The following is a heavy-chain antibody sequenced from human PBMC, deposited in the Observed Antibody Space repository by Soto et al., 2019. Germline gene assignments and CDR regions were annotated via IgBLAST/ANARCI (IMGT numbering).Heavy chain of an antibody. CDR1: GGSLSGYY. J-gene: IGHJ6*02. D-gene: IGHD1-7*01. Sequence: PSETLSLTCVVNGGSLSGYYWSWIRQSPGKGLEWIGEINHRGSSDYNPSLKSRVTISIDASKNHVTLELTSVTAADTAVYYCARSDNRNSLYGVDVWCQGTSVTVSS. CDR2: INHRGSS. V-gene: IGHV4-34*01. CDR3: ARSDNRNSLYGVDV.